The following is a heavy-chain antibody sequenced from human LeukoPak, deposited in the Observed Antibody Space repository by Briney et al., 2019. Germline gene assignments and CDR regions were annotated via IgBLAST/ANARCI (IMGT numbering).Heavy chain of an antibody. CDR3: ARERCSGGNCYRGGFDP. J-gene: IGHJ5*02. D-gene: IGHD2-15*01. CDR1: GFAVSSND. Sequence: GGSLRLSCAASGFAVSSNDIHWVRQAPGKGLEWVSVTYSGGSTYYADSVKGRFTISRDSSKNTLYLQMDSLRAEDTAVYYCARERCSGGNCYRGGFDPWGQGTLVTVSS. CDR2: TYSGGST. V-gene: IGHV3-53*01.